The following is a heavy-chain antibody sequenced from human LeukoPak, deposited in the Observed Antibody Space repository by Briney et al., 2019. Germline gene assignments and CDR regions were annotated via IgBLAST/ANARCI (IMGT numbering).Heavy chain of an antibody. D-gene: IGHD3-10*01. CDR1: GFDFNIYE. CDR3: AGSRYPEPQDPNY. J-gene: IGHJ4*02. CDR2: ISADGATI. V-gene: IGHV3-48*03. Sequence: PGGSLRLSCAASGFDFNIYEMNWVRQAPGKGLEWVSYISADGATIYYADSVKGRFTISRDNLKSSLFLQMSSLRAEDTAVYYCAGSRYPEPQDPNYWGQGTLVIVS.